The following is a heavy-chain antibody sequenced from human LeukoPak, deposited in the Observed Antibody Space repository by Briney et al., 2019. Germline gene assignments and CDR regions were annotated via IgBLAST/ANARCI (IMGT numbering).Heavy chain of an antibody. CDR1: GFTFSNYG. CDR3: VREGAGGSGSYLAFDI. V-gene: IGHV3-33*01. CDR2: IWYDGTNK. J-gene: IGHJ3*02. D-gene: IGHD3-10*01. Sequence: GRSLRLSCAASGFTFSNYGMHWVRQAPGKGLEWVAVIWYDGTNKYYADSVEGRFTISRDNSKNTLYLQMNSLRAEDTAVYYCVREGAGGSGSYLAFDIWGQGTMVTVSS.